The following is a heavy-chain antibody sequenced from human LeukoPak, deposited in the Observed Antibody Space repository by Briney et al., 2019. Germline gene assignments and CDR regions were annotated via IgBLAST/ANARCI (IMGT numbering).Heavy chain of an antibody. CDR2: IYYSGST. V-gene: IGHV4-39*07. CDR3: ARGGGAEPPYRFDWLPNVHQYYFDY. CDR1: GDSISTSSYY. D-gene: IGHD3-9*01. J-gene: IGHJ4*02. Sequence: PSETLSLTCSVSGDSISTSSYYWGWIRQPPGKGLEWIGTIYYSGSTNYNPSLKSRVTISVDTSKNQFSLKLSSVTAADTAVYYCARGGGAEPPYRFDWLPNVHQYYFDYWGQGTLVTVSS.